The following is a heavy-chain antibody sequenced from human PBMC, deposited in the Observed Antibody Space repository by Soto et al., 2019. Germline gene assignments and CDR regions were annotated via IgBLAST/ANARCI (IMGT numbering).Heavy chain of an antibody. D-gene: IGHD3-10*01. J-gene: IGHJ3*02. CDR3: AKDFGEITMVLAFDI. CDR2: ISGSGGST. Sequence: GGSLRLSCAASGFTFSSYAMSWVRQAPGKGLEWVSAISGSGGSTYYADSVKGRFTISRDNSKNTLYLQMNSLRAEDAAVYYCAKDFGEITMVLAFDIWGQGTMVTVSS. CDR1: GFTFSSYA. V-gene: IGHV3-23*01.